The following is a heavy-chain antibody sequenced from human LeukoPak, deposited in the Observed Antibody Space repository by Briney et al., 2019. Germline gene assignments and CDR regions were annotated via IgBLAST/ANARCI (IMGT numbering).Heavy chain of an antibody. CDR2: ISSSGSTI. D-gene: IGHD3-16*02. CDR1: GFTFSSYE. J-gene: IGHJ4*02. Sequence: PGGSLRLSCAASGFTFSSYEMNWVRQAPGKGLEWVSYISSSGSTIYYADSVKGRFTISRDNAKNSLYLQMNSLRAEDTAVYYCARGGYVWGSYRPPDYWGQGTLVTVSS. V-gene: IGHV3-48*03. CDR3: ARGGYVWGSYRPPDY.